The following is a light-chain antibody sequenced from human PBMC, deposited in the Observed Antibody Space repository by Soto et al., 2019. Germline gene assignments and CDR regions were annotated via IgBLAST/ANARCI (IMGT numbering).Light chain of an antibody. Sequence: QSALTQPASVSGSPGQSITISCTGTSSDVGGYNYVSWYQQHPGKAPKTMIYEVSNRPSGVSNRFSGSKSGNTASLTISGLQAEDEADYYCASSTSGTTLVFGTGTKLTVL. CDR2: EVS. CDR1: SSDVGGYNY. J-gene: IGLJ1*01. V-gene: IGLV2-14*01. CDR3: ASSTSGTTLV.